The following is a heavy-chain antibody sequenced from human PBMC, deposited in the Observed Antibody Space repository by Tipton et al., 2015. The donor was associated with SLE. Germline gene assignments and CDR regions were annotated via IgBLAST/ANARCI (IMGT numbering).Heavy chain of an antibody. V-gene: IGHV4-39*01. J-gene: IGHJ4*02. Sequence: TLSLTCTVSGGSISSSSSYWGWLRQPPGKGLEWIGSICYSGSTYYNPSLKSRVTISVETSRNQFSLKLSSVTAADTAVYYCARGRVVAAAQDYWGQGTLVTVSS. CDR2: ICYSGST. CDR3: ARGRVVAAAQDY. CDR1: GGSISSSSSY. D-gene: IGHD2-15*01.